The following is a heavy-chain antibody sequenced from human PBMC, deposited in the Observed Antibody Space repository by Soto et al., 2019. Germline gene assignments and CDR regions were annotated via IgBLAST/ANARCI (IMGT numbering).Heavy chain of an antibody. CDR2: VHHTGNT. CDR1: GVSITSGGVS. D-gene: IGHD2-15*01. CDR3: AKECGGTCLDAFDV. Sequence: QVQLKESGSGLVKPAQTLSLTCAVSGVSITSGGVSWSWILQPPGKGLEWIGYVHHTGNTDYHPSLGSRVTISLDRSRNLFSLNLTSVTAADTATYYCAKECGGTCLDAFDVWGPGTTVIVSS. J-gene: IGHJ3*01. V-gene: IGHV4-30-2*01.